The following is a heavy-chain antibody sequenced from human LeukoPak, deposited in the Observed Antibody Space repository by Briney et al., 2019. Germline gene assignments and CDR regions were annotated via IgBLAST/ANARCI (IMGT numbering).Heavy chain of an antibody. J-gene: IGHJ4*02. CDR1: GYTFTGYY. CDR2: INPNSGGT. V-gene: IGHV1-2*02. CDR3: ARVSGSGWSGYGFDY. D-gene: IGHD6-19*01. Sequence: ASVKVSCKASGYTFTGYYMHWVRQAPGQGLEWVGWINPNSGGTNYAQKFQGRVTMTRDTSISTAYMELSRLRSDDTAVDYCARVSGSGWSGYGFDYWGQGTLVTVSS.